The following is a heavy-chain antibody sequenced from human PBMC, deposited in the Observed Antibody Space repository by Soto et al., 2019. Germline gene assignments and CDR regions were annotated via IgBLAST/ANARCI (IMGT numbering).Heavy chain of an antibody. CDR1: GFTFSNAW. Sequence: EVQLVESGGGLVKPGGSLRLSCAASGFTFSNAWMNWVRQAPGKGLEWVGRIKSKTDGGTTDYAAPVKGRFTISRDDSKNTLYLQMNSLKTEDTAVYYCTTDAFPGRGGAFDIWGQGTMVTVSS. J-gene: IGHJ3*02. CDR2: IKSKTDGGTT. D-gene: IGHD2-15*01. V-gene: IGHV3-15*07. CDR3: TTDAFPGRGGAFDI.